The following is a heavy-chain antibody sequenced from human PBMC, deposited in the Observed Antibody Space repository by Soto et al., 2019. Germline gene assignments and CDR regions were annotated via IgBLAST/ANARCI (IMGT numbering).Heavy chain of an antibody. CDR3: ARAYEFDRHCGGGSCYSGAFRI. J-gene: IGHJ3*02. V-gene: IGHV4-59*01. Sequence: SETLSLTCTVSGGSISSYYWSWIRQPPGKGLEWIGYIYYSGSTNYNPSLKSRVTISVHTSKNQFSLELRSVTAADTAVYYCARAYEFDRHCGGGSCYSGAFRIWGQGTMVTVSS. D-gene: IGHD2-15*01. CDR2: IYYSGST. CDR1: GGSISSYY.